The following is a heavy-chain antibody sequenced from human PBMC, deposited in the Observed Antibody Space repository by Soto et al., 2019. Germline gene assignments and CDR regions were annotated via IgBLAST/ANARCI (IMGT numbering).Heavy chain of an antibody. CDR3: ARELHGGSYGMDV. Sequence: EVQLVESGGGLVQPGGSLRLSCAASGFTFSNYDMHWVRQVTGKGLECVSGITTAGDTYYAGSVKGRFTISREKAKNSLYLQMNSLSAGDTAVYYCARELHGGSYGMDVWGQGTTVTVSS. CDR1: GFTFSNYD. V-gene: IGHV3-13*01. CDR2: ITTAGDT. J-gene: IGHJ6*02.